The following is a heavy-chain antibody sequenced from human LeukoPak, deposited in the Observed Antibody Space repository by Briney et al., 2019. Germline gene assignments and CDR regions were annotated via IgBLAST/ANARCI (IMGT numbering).Heavy chain of an antibody. V-gene: IGHV4-59*01. CDR2: TYYSGST. CDR1: GGSISSYY. J-gene: IGHJ3*02. Sequence: PSETLSLTCTVSGGSISSYYWSWIRQPPGKGLEWIGYTYYSGSTNYNPSLKSRVTISVDTSKNQFSLKLSSVTAADTAVYYCARVSDYYDSSGYKNINDAFDIWGQGTMVTVSS. D-gene: IGHD3-22*01. CDR3: ARVSDYYDSSGYKNINDAFDI.